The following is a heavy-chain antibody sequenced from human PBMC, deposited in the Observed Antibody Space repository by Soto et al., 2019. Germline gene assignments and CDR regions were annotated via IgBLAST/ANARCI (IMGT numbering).Heavy chain of an antibody. CDR1: GFTFSSYS. D-gene: IGHD3-10*01. V-gene: IGHV3-23*01. Sequence: EVQLLESGGGLVQPGGSLRLSCAASGFTFSSYSMSCVRQAPGKGLEWVSGFRTSGDGGTTYYADSVKGRFTISRDNSKNMLFLQMNSLRAEDTAISYCAKKVNSGPGSQYFDYWGQGTLVTVSS. J-gene: IGHJ4*02. CDR2: FRTSGDGGTT. CDR3: AKKVNSGPGSQYFDY.